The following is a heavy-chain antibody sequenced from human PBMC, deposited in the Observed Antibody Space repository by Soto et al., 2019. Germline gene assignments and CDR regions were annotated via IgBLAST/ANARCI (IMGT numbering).Heavy chain of an antibody. CDR1: GYTLTELS. Sequence: ASVKVSCKVSGYTLTELSMHWVRQGPGEGLEWMGGFDPEDGEAVYAQKFQGRVTMTADTSTNTAYMELRSLRSDDTAVYYCVRASGSSYWFDPWGQGTLVTVSS. CDR3: VRASGSSYWFDP. CDR2: FDPEDGEA. D-gene: IGHD1-26*01. V-gene: IGHV1-24*01. J-gene: IGHJ5*02.